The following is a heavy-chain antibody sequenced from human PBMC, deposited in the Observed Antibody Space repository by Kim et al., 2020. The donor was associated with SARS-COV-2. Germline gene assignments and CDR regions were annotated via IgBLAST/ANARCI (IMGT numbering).Heavy chain of an antibody. CDR2: ISSDSSYI. D-gene: IGHD2-21*01. V-gene: IGHV3-21*01. CDR1: GFNLKTYN. CDR3: ARDRGDLYYYDFYDMDF. Sequence: GGSLRLSCVASGFNLKTYNMNWVRQAPGKGLEWVSSISSDSSYIYDADSAKGRFTISRDNAKNSLCLQMNSLRVEDTAVYFCARDRGDLYYYDFYDMDF. J-gene: IGHJ6*01.